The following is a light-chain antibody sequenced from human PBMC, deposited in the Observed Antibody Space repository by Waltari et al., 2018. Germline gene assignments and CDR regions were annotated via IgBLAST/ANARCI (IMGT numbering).Light chain of an antibody. J-gene: IGLJ1*01. CDR3: QTWDNTTV. CDR1: KLEDKY. CDR2: QDS. V-gene: IGLV3-1*01. Sequence: SYELTQPPSVSVSPGQTATLSCSATKLEDKYVCWYQQKPGQSPVLVIYQDSKRPSGTPERFSGSNSGDTATLTISGTQTLDEADYFWQTWDNTTVCGSGTRVTVL.